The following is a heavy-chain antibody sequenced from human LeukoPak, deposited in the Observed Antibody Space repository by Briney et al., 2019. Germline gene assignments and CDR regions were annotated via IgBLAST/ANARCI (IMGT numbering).Heavy chain of an antibody. D-gene: IGHD1-1*01. CDR3: ARRTRGYHFDD. CDR2: IDWDDDK. J-gene: IGHJ4*02. V-gene: IGHV2-70*11. CDR1: GFSLSTSGMC. Sequence: ESGPTLVNPTQPLTLTCTFSGFSLSTSGMCVNWFRQPPGKALEWLARIDWDDDKYYSTSLKTRLTISKNTSKNQVVLTMTNMDPVDTATYFCARRTRGYHFDDWGQGTLVTVSS.